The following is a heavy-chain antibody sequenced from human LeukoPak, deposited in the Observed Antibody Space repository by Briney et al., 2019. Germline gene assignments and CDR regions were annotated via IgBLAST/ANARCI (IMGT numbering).Heavy chain of an antibody. Sequence: SETLSLTCTVSGGSISSYYWSWIRQPAGKGLEWIGRIYTSGSTNYNPSLKSRVTMSVDTSKNQFSLKLSSVTAADTAVYYCARDRYYYGSGSYFFDYWGQGTLVTVSS. CDR1: GGSISSYY. J-gene: IGHJ4*02. CDR2: IYTSGST. CDR3: ARDRYYYGSGSYFFDY. V-gene: IGHV4-4*07. D-gene: IGHD3-10*01.